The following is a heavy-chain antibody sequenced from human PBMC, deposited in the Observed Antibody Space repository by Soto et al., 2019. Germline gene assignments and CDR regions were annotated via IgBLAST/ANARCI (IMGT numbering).Heavy chain of an antibody. J-gene: IGHJ6*02. CDR3: AKELGLVDTAMATDYYYGRDV. D-gene: IGHD5-18*01. Sequence: WGSLRLSCAASGFTFSSYGMHWVRQGPGKGLEWVAVISYDGSNKYYADSVKGRFTISRDNSKNTLYLQMNSLRAEDTAVYYCAKELGLVDTAMATDYYYGRDVWGQGTPVNVSS. CDR2: ISYDGSNK. CDR1: GFTFSSYG. V-gene: IGHV3-30*18.